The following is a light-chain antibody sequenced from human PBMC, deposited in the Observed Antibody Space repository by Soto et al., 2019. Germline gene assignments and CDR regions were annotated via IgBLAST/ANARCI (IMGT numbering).Light chain of an antibody. Sequence: IVITQSPATLSVSPGERATLSCRASQSVSSNLAWYQQKPGQAPRLLIYGASTRATGIPARFSGSGSGTEFTLTISSLQSEDFAVYYCQQYNNWPWTFGQGTKLDIK. V-gene: IGKV3-15*01. CDR1: QSVSSN. CDR2: GAS. CDR3: QQYNNWPWT. J-gene: IGKJ1*01.